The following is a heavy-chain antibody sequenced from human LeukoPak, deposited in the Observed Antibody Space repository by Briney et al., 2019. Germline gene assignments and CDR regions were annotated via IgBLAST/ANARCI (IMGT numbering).Heavy chain of an antibody. J-gene: IGHJ6*02. CDR1: GGSFSKYY. CDR3: ARGRRLYGMDV. Sequence: PSETLSLTCAVYGGSFSKYYWTWVRQPPGKGLEWIGEINQSGSTNYNPSLKSRVTISVDTSKNQFSLKLSSVTAADTAVYYCARGRRLYGMDVWGQGTTVTVSS. D-gene: IGHD6-6*01. V-gene: IGHV4-34*01. CDR2: INQSGST.